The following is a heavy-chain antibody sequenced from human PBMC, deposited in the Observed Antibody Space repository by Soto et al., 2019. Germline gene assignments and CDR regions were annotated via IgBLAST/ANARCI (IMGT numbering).Heavy chain of an antibody. CDR1: GNTFASHG. Sequence: GPEVRKPGASVKVSCKASGNTFASHGFSWVRQAPGQGLEWMGWISGFNGQTNYALKFQGRVTLTTDTSTSTAYMELRSLRSDDTAVYFCARVDPRGVAVVRDYWGQGTLVTVSS. CDR3: ARVDPRGVAVVRDY. V-gene: IGHV1-18*01. D-gene: IGHD3-10*01. CDR2: ISGFNGQT. J-gene: IGHJ4*02.